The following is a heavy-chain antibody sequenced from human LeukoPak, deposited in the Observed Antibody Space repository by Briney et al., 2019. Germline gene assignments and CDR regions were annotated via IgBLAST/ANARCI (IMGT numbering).Heavy chain of an antibody. Sequence: ASVKVSCKASGGTFSSYAISWVRQAPGQGLEWMGGIIPIFGTANYAQKFQGRVTITTDESTSTAYMELSSLRSEDTAVYYCASSSDIESIVARRTFDYWGQGTLVTVSS. CDR3: ASSSDIESIVARRTFDY. D-gene: IGHD2-15*01. J-gene: IGHJ4*02. V-gene: IGHV1-69*05. CDR1: GGTFSSYA. CDR2: IIPIFGTA.